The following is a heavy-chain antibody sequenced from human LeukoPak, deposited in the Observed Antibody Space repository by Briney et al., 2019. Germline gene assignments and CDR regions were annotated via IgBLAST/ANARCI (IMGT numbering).Heavy chain of an antibody. D-gene: IGHD6-13*01. Sequence: PSETLSLTCTVSGGSISSYYWSWLRQPPGKGLEWIGYIYYSGSTKYNPSLKSRVTISVDTSKNQFSLKLSSVTAADTAVYYCARDLAAAGKPDWFDPWGQGTLVTVSS. J-gene: IGHJ5*02. CDR1: GGSISSYY. CDR3: ARDLAAAGKPDWFDP. V-gene: IGHV4-59*01. CDR2: IYYSGST.